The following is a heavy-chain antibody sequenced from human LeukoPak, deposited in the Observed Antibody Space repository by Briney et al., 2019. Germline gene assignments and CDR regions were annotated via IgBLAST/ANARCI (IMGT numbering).Heavy chain of an antibody. CDR3: ASFSGDGSGYGTLDH. CDR1: GFTFDDYG. CDR2: INWNGGST. V-gene: IGHV3-20*04. J-gene: IGHJ4*02. Sequence: GGSLRLSCAASGFTFDDYGMSWVRQAPGKGLEWVSGINWNGGSTGYADSVKGRFTISRDNAKNSLYLQMNSLRAEDTALYYCASFSGDGSGYGTLDHWGQGTLVTVSS. D-gene: IGHD3-22*01.